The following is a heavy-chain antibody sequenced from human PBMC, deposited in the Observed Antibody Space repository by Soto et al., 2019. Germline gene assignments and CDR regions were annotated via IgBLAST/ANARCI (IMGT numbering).Heavy chain of an antibody. CDR2: IYHSGST. V-gene: IGHV4-30-2*01. Sequence: SETLSLTCAVSGGSISSGGYSWSWIRQPPGKGLEWIGYIYHSGSTYYNPSLKSRVTISVDRSKNQFPLKLSSVTAADTAVYYCARDYGDILTGYRGGMDVWGQGTTVTVSS. J-gene: IGHJ6*02. D-gene: IGHD3-9*01. CDR1: GGSISSGGYS. CDR3: ARDYGDILTGYRGGMDV.